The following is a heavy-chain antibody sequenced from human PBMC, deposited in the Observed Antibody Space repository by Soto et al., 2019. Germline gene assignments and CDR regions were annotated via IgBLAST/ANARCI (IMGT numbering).Heavy chain of an antibody. D-gene: IGHD2-2*01. CDR2: IIPIPGTA. J-gene: IGHJ6*02. V-gene: IGHV1-69*01. CDR3: ARSQGSSTSLEIYYYYYYGMDV. Sequence: QVQLVQSGAEVKKPGSSVKVSCKASGGTFGSYAISWVRQAPGQGLEWMGGIIPIPGTANYAQKFQGRVTIAADESTSTASMELSSLRSEDTAVYYCARSQGSSTSLEIYYYYYYGMDVWGQRTTVTVSS. CDR1: GGTFGSYA.